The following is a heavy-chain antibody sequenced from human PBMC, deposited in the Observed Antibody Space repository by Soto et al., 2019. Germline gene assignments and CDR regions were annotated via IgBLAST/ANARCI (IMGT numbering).Heavy chain of an antibody. J-gene: IGHJ4*02. D-gene: IGHD1-26*01. CDR1: GASITSGSYS. CDR2: IHVTGYT. Sequence: PSETLSLTCTVSGASITSGSYSWSWIRQAPGKGLEWIGNIHVTGYTAFSPSLKRRVTMSVDTSKNQFSLNVNSVTAADTAVYFCARGGALRPNGHVPLVFWGQGTLVTVSS. V-gene: IGHV4-30-2*01. CDR3: ARGGALRPNGHVPLVF.